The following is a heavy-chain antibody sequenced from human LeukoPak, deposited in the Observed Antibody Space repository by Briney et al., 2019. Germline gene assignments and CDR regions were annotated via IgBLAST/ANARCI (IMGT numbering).Heavy chain of an antibody. CDR1: GGSMRSHY. D-gene: IGHD5-18*01. CDR3: ARESPPRDTAIDY. J-gene: IGHJ4*02. V-gene: IGHV4-59*11. CDR2: IYYSGNT. Sequence: SETLSLTCTVSGGSMRSHYWSWIRQPPGKGLEWTGYIYYSGNTNYNPSLKSRVTMSVDTSKNQFSLKLSSVTAADTAVYYCARESPPRDTAIDYWAQGTLVTVSS.